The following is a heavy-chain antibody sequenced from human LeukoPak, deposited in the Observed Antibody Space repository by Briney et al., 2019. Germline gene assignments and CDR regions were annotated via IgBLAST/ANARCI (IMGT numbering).Heavy chain of an antibody. J-gene: IGHJ4*02. CDR2: IYQTTT. Sequence: SETLSLTFTVSGDSMSPYFWTWVRQSPGKGLEWVGYIYQTTTTYNPSLKGRVTISTDMSQNQLSLKVTSVTAADTAVYYCARGELRYFDWLHYFDYWGQGTLVTVSS. CDR3: ARGELRYFDWLHYFDY. CDR1: GDSMSPYF. V-gene: IGHV4-59*01. D-gene: IGHD3-9*01.